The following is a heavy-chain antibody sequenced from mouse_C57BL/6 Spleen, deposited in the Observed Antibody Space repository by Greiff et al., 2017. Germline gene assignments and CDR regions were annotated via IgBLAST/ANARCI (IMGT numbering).Heavy chain of an antibody. Sequence: DVKLVESGGGLVKPGGSLKLSCAASGFTFSSYAMSWVRQTPEKRLEWVATISDGGSYTYYPDNVKGRFTISRDNAKNNLYLQRSHLKSEDTAMYYCARDFYYYGSSYVDYWGQGTTLTVSS. J-gene: IGHJ2*01. V-gene: IGHV5-4*01. CDR3: ARDFYYYGSSYVDY. D-gene: IGHD1-1*01. CDR2: ISDGGSYT. CDR1: GFTFSSYA.